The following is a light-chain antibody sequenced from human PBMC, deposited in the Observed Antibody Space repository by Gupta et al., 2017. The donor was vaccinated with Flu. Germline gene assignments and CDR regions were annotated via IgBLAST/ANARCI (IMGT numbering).Light chain of an antibody. CDR1: PSISTW. Sequence: GGRVTITCLASPSISTWLAWYQQKPGKAPKLLIYKASTLQGGVSSRFSGSGSGTECTLTISSLQPDDFATYYCQQYNSYPITCGQGTRLEMK. CDR2: KAS. V-gene: IGKV1-5*03. CDR3: QQYNSYPIT. J-gene: IGKJ5*01.